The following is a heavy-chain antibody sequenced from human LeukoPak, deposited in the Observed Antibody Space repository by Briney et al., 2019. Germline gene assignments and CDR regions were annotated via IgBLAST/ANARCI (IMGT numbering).Heavy chain of an antibody. CDR1: GGSFSGYY. Sequence: SETLSLTCAVYGGSFSGYYWSWIRQPAGKGLEWIGRIYTSGSTNYNPSLKSRVTMSVDTSKNQFSLKLSSVTAADTAVYYCAREEGSSYDSTGPTYYWGQGTLVTVSS. CDR2: IYTSGST. V-gene: IGHV4-4*07. CDR3: AREEGSSYDSTGPTYY. J-gene: IGHJ4*02. D-gene: IGHD3-22*01.